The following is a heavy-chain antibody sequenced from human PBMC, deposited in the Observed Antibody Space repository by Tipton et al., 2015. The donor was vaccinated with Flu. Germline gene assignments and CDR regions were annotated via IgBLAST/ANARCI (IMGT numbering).Heavy chain of an antibody. CDR3: VRAVGGAAAL. D-gene: IGHD3-10*01. CDR1: EFTFSSYW. V-gene: IGHV3-7*03. CDR2: IKQDGSEI. J-gene: IGHJ3*01. Sequence: GSLRLSCAASEFTFSSYWMSWVRQAPGKGLEWVANIKQDGSEIYYVDSVKGRFTISRDNAKNSLYLQMNSLRAEDTAVYYCVRAVGGAAALWGQGTMVTVSS.